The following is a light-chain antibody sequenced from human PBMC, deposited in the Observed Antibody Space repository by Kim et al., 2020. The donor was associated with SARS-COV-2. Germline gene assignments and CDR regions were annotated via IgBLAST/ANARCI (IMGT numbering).Light chain of an antibody. Sequence: LTQPRSVSGSPGQSVTISCTGTSSDVGGYNYVSWYQQHPGKAPKLMIYDVSKRPSGVPDRFSGSKSGNTASLTISGLQAEDEADYYCCSYAGSYWVFGGGTQLTVL. CDR3: CSYAGSYWV. CDR2: DVS. V-gene: IGLV2-11*01. CDR1: SSDVGGYNY. J-gene: IGLJ3*02.